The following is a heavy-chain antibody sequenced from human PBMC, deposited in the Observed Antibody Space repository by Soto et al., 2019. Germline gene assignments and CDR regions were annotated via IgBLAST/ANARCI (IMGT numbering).Heavy chain of an antibody. D-gene: IGHD1-26*01. CDR2: ISYDGSNK. Sequence: QVQLVESGGGVVQPGRSLRLSCAASGFTFSSYAMHWVRQAPGKGLEWVAVISYDGSNKYYSDSVKGRFTISRDNSKKTMYQQMNSLRAEDTGVYYSARTNTGWEYPAYFDYWGQGTLVTVSS. CDR1: GFTFSSYA. V-gene: IGHV3-30-3*01. J-gene: IGHJ4*02. CDR3: ARTNTGWEYPAYFDY.